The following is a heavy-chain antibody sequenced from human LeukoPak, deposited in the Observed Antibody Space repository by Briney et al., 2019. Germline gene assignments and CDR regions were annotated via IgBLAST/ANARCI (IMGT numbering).Heavy chain of an antibody. V-gene: IGHV4-59*08. J-gene: IGHJ5*02. CDR2: IYYSGST. D-gene: IGHD6-25*01. CDR3: ARLSPYTTGGNWFDP. Sequence: SETLSLTCTVSGGSISSYYWSWIRQPPGKGLEWIGYIYYSGSTDYNPSLKSRVNISQDMSKNQFSLKLRSVTAADTAVYYCARLSPYTTGGNWFDPWGQGTLVTVSS. CDR1: GGSISSYY.